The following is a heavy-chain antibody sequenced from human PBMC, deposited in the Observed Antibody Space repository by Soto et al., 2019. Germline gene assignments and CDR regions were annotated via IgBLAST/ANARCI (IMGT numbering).Heavy chain of an antibody. J-gene: IGHJ5*02. D-gene: IGHD4-17*01. CDR1: GGSFSGYY. Sequence: QVQLQQWGAGLLKPSETLSLTCAVYGGSFSGYYWSWIRQPPGKGLEWIGEINHSGSTNYNPSLKSRVTISVDTSTNQFSRKLSSVTAADTAVYYCARAPTVTTPLRRNWFDPWGQGTLVTVSS. CDR2: INHSGST. CDR3: ARAPTVTTPLRRNWFDP. V-gene: IGHV4-34*01.